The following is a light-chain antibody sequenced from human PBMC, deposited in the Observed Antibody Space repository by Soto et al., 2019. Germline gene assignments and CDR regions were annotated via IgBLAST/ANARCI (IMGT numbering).Light chain of an antibody. Sequence: QSALTQPASVSGSPGQSITISCTGTSSDVGSYNLVSWYQQHPGKAPKLMIYEGSKRPSGVSNRFSGSKSGNTASLTIFGLQAEDEADYYCCSYAGSSTYVFRTGTKLTVL. J-gene: IGLJ1*01. CDR3: CSYAGSSTYV. CDR1: SSDVGSYNL. V-gene: IGLV2-23*01. CDR2: EGS.